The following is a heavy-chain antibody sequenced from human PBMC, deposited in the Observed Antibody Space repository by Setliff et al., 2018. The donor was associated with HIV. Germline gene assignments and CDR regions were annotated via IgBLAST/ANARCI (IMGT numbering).Heavy chain of an antibody. D-gene: IGHD3-10*01. CDR1: GGSISSSSYY. CDR2: IYYSGST. V-gene: IGHV4-39*01. J-gene: IGHJ4*02. Sequence: SVTLSLTCTVSGGSISSSSYYWGWIRQPPGKGLEWIGSIYYSGSTYYNPSLKSRVTISVDTSKNQFSLKLSSVTAADTAVYYCARLNYYGSGSYWKWGRVYFDYWGQGTLVTVSS. CDR3: ARLNYYGSGSYWKWGRVYFDY.